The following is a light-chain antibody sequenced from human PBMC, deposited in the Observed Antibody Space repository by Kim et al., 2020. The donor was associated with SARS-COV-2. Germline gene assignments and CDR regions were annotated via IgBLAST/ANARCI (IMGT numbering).Light chain of an antibody. CDR1: KLGDRY. CDR2: QDG. V-gene: IGLV3-1*01. CDR3: QAWDSSVVV. Sequence: SVSPGQTASITCAGDKLGDRYANWYRQKPGQSPVVVIYQDGHRPSGIPERFSGSSSGNTATLTISGTQAMDEADYYCQAWDSSVVVFGGGTQLTVL. J-gene: IGLJ2*01.